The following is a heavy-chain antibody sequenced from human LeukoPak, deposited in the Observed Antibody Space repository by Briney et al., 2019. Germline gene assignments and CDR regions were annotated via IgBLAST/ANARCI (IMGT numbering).Heavy chain of an antibody. J-gene: IGHJ4*02. CDR3: ARAQWLAIDY. CDR2: ISSGSGTI. CDR1: GFTFTDYY. V-gene: IGHV3-11*01. Sequence: GGSLRLSCAASGFTFTDYYMSWVRQASGKGLEWISYISSGSGTIYYADSVKGRFTISRDNAKDSLFLQMNSLRAEDTAIYYCARAQWLAIDYWGQGTLVTVSS. D-gene: IGHD3-22*01.